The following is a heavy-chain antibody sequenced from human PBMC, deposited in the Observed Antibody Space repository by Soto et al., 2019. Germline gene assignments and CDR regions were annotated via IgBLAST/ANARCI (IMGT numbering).Heavy chain of an antibody. V-gene: IGHV1-8*01. CDR1: GYTFTSYD. CDR2: INPNTVYT. Sequence: QVQLVQSGAAMKKPGASVKVSCKASGYTFTSYDINWVRQATGQGLEWMGWINPNTVYTDYAQKFQGRVTMTGNTSITKAYMELSSLRSEDTAVYYCVRGRVMITFGVVIVIDYWGQGSQVTVSS. CDR3: VRGRVMITFGVVIVIDY. D-gene: IGHD3-16*02. J-gene: IGHJ4*02.